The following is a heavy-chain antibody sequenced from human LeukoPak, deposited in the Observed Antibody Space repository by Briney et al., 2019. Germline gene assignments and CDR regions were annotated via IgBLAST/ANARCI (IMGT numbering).Heavy chain of an antibody. CDR2: MNPNSGNT. CDR3: ARARITMVRGVEGNWFDP. J-gene: IGHJ5*02. CDR1: GGTFSSYA. V-gene: IGHV1-8*02. D-gene: IGHD3-10*01. Sequence: ASVKVSCKASGGTFSSYAINWVRQATGQGLEWMGWMNPNSGNTGYAQKFQGRVTMTRNTSISTAYMELSSLRSEDTAVYYCARARITMVRGVEGNWFDPWGQGTLVTVSS.